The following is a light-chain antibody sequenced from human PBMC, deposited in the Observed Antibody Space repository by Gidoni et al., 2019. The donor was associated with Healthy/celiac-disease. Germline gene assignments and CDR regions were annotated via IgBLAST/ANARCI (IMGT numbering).Light chain of an antibody. Sequence: QSALTQPASVSGSPGQSITSSCTGTSSDVGGYNYVSWYQQHPGKAPKLMIYDVSNRPSGGSDRFSGSKSGNTASLTSSGLQAEDEADYYCSSYTSSSTLGVFGGGTKLTVL. CDR2: DVS. V-gene: IGLV2-14*01. CDR3: SSYTSSSTLGV. J-gene: IGLJ3*02. CDR1: SSDVGGYNY.